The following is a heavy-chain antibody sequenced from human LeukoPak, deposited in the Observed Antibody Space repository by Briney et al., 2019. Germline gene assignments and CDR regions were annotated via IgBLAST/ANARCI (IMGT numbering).Heavy chain of an antibody. CDR2: ISPDGAYI. Sequence: PGGSVRLSCATSGFTFRSTVMTWVRQAPGKGLQWVSTISPDGAYIYYADSLRGRFTMSRDNSKNTLYLQMTSLRVEDTAIYYCVKRFPESIVSEQWGQGTLVTVSS. CDR3: VKRFPESIVSEQ. V-gene: IGHV3-23*01. D-gene: IGHD1-14*01. J-gene: IGHJ4*02. CDR1: GFTFRSTV.